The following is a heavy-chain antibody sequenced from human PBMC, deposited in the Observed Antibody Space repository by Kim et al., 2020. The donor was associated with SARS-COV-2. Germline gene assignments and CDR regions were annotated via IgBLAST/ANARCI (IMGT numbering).Heavy chain of an antibody. CDR3: AKEGSSSWTGYNWFDP. CDR1: GFTFSSYA. D-gene: IGHD6-13*01. J-gene: IGHJ5*02. V-gene: IGHV3-23*01. CDR2: ISGSGGST. Sequence: GGSLRLSCAASGFTFSSYAMSWVRQAPGKGLEWVSAISGSGGSTYYADSVKGRFTISRDNSKNTLYLQMNSLRAEDTAVYYCAKEGSSSWTGYNWFDPWGQGTLVTVSS.